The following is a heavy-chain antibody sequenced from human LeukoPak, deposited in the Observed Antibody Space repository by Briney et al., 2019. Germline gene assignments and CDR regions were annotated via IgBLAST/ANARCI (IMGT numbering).Heavy chain of an antibody. D-gene: IGHD3-3*01. CDR2: INPNNGGT. CDR1: GYTFTSYY. J-gene: IGHJ4*02. CDR3: ARVLRYDFWSAYYFDY. Sequence: ASVKVSCKASGYTFTSYYLHWVRQAPGQGLEWLGWINPNNGGTKYAQKFQGWVTMTSDTSTSTAYMELRSLRSDDTAVYYCARVLRYDFWSAYYFDYWGQGTLVTVSS. V-gene: IGHV1-2*04.